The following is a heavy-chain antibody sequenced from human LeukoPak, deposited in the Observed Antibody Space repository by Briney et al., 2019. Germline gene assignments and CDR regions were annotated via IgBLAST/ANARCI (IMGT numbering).Heavy chain of an antibody. CDR2: INPSGGRI. CDR3: ARDPRPSYDSSGYYYPGDY. CDR1: GYTFTSYY. J-gene: IGHJ4*02. D-gene: IGHD3-22*01. Sequence: ASVKVSCKASGYTFTSYYMHWVRQAPGQGLEWMAIINPSGGRISYAQKFQGRVTMTRDTSQSTVYMELRSLRSEDTAVYYCARDPRPSYDSSGYYYPGDYWGQGTLVTVSS. V-gene: IGHV1-46*01.